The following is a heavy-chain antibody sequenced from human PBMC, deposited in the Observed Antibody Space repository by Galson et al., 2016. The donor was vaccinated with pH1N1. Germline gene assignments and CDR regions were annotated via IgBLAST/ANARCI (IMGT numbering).Heavy chain of an antibody. J-gene: IGHJ4*02. CDR2: IFTSGST. CDR1: GGSISSGSYY. Sequence: TLFLTCTVSGGSISSGSYYWSWIRQPAGKGLEWVGRIFTSGSTNYNPSRKSRVTISMDTSKNQFSLKLRSVNAADTAVYYCASRSSGQLHFDYWGQGTLVTVSS. CDR3: ASRSSGQLHFDY. V-gene: IGHV4-61*02. D-gene: IGHD3-22*01.